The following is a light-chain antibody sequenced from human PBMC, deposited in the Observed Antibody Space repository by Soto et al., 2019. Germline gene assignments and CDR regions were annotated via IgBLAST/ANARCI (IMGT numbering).Light chain of an antibody. Sequence: DIQMTQSPSTLSASVGDRVTITCRASQSISSWLAWYQQRPGKAPRLLIYKASNLQSGVPSRFSGGGSGTEFTLTITSLQPDDFATYYCKQYNSRWSVGQGTKVEIK. V-gene: IGKV1-5*03. CDR3: KQYNSRWS. J-gene: IGKJ1*01. CDR2: KAS. CDR1: QSISSW.